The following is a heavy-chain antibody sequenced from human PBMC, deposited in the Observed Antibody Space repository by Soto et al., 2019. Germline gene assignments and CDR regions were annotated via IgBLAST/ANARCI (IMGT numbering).Heavy chain of an antibody. D-gene: IGHD2-15*01. CDR1: DFAFSNYG. CDR2: IWYEGTNK. V-gene: IGHV3-33*01. CDR3: VRGGSCRGGSCYPNLDFYGDYEGFDY. J-gene: IGHJ4*02. Sequence: QVQLVESGGGVVQPGGSLRLSCVASDFAFSNYGMHWVRQAPGKGLEWVALIWYEGTNKHYGDSVKGRFTVSRDNSKKPLYLQMNSLRAGDTGVYYCVRGGSCRGGSCYPNLDFYGDYEGFDYWGQGTLVTVSS.